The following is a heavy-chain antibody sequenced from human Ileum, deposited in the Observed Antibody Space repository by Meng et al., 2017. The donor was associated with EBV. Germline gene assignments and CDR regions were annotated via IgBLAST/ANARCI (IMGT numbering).Heavy chain of an antibody. CDR2: IYHSGST. V-gene: IGHV4-4*02. J-gene: IGHJ4*02. CDR3: ARVGLRLGIDY. Sequence: VQLRASGPVRVKPSGTLSLTCDVAGGSISGSNWWSWVRQPPGKGLEWIGEIYHSGSTNYNPSLKSRVTISVDKSKNQFSLKLSSVTAADTAVYYCARVGLRLGIDYWGQGTLVTVSS. CDR1: GGSISGSNW. D-gene: IGHD3-16*01.